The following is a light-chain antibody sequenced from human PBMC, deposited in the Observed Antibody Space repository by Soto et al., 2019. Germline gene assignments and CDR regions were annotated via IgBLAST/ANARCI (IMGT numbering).Light chain of an antibody. J-gene: IGLJ3*02. CDR1: SSDVGAYKY. V-gene: IGLV2-8*01. CDR2: EVT. CDR3: TLYVGNDIWV. Sequence: QSALTQPPSASGSPGQSVTISCSETSSDVGAYKYVSWYQQYPGKAPKLMIYEVTKRPSGVPDRFSGSKSGNTASLTVSGLQTEDEADHYCTLYVGNDIWVFGGGTKLTVL.